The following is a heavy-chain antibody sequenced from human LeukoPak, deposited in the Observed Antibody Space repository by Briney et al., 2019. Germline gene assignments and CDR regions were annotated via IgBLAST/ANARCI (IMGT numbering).Heavy chain of an antibody. V-gene: IGHV3-11*01. CDR3: ARGVWSKPGFYYYGMDV. Sequence: GGSLRLSCAASGFTFSDYYMTWIRQAPGKGLEWVSYITNSASTIYYAESVKGRFTISRDNAKKSVYLQMNSLRDEDTAIYYCARGVWSKPGFYYYGMDVWGRGTTVTVSS. D-gene: IGHD2-21*01. CDR2: ITNSASTI. J-gene: IGHJ6*02. CDR1: GFTFSDYY.